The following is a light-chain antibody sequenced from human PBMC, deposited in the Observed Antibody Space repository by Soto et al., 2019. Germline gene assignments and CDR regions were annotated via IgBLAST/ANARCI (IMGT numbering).Light chain of an antibody. CDR3: QESYTTPVT. V-gene: IGKV1-39*01. J-gene: IGKJ5*01. Sequence: DIQMTQSPSSLSAAVGDRVTITCRASQSIDRDLNWYQQKPGKAPYLLIYATSSLQSGVPSRFSGSGSGTDFTLTISSLQPEDFATYYCQESYTTPVTFGQGTRLEIK. CDR1: QSIDRD. CDR2: ATS.